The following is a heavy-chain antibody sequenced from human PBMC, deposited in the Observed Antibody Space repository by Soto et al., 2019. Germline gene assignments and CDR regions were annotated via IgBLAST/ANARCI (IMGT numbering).Heavy chain of an antibody. Sequence: QVQLVQSGAEVKKPGASVKVSCKASGYTFSSYFISWVRQAPGQGREWMGWISAYNGNTNYAQNLQGRVTVTTDTSTSTAYMELRSLRSDDTAAYNCTRDLPPVDSWGQGTLVTVSS. V-gene: IGHV1-18*01. CDR2: ISAYNGNT. CDR1: GYTFSSYF. CDR3: TRDLPPVDS. J-gene: IGHJ4*02.